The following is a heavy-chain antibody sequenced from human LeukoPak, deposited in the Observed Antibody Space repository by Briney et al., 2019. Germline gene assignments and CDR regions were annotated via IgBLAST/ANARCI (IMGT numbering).Heavy chain of an antibody. Sequence: PGGALRLSCAASLFTLISYWMSSVRPPPGKGLEWVANIKKDGSEKWYLDSVEGRFTISRDHAKNSLYLQMNSLRVADTAVYYCVRSGTSSSFDYWGQGTLVTVSS. CDR2: IKKDGSEK. CDR1: LFTLISYW. D-gene: IGHD1-7*01. CDR3: VRSGTSSSFDY. V-gene: IGHV3-7*01. J-gene: IGHJ4*02.